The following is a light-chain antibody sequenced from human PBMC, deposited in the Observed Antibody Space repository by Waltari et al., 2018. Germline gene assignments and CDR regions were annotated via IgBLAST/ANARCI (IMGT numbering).Light chain of an antibody. V-gene: IGLV2-11*01. CDR1: NSDIGAYNY. J-gene: IGLJ1*01. Sequence: SALTQPRPVSGSPGQSVPLSCTGSNSDIGAYNYVSWYQRHPGRAPKLMIYDVNKRPSGVPRRFSGSKSGNTASLTISGLQAEDETDYYCSSYAGGSLFVFGDGTKVTVL. CDR3: SSYAGGSLFV. CDR2: DVN.